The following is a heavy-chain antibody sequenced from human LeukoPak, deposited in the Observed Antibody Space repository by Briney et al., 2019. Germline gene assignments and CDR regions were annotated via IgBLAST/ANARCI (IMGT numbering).Heavy chain of an antibody. V-gene: IGHV5-51*01. CDR2: IYPGDSDT. D-gene: IGHD2-2*01. CDR3: ARGYCSSTSCHSLDY. J-gene: IGHJ4*02. Sequence: GESLKISCKGSGYSFTSYWIGWVRQMPGKGLEWMGIIYPGDSDTRYSPSFQGQVTISADKSISTAYLQWSSLKASDTAMYYCARGYCSSTSCHSLDYWGQGTLVTVSS. CDR1: GYSFTSYW.